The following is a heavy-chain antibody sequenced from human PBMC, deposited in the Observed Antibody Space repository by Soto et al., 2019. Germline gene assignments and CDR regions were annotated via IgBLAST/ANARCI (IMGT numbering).Heavy chain of an antibody. Sequence: QVQLVQSGAEVKKPGASVKVSCKASGYTFTGYYMHWVRQAPGQGLEWMGWINPNSGGTNYAQKLQGRVTMTRDTSISTAYMELSRLRSDDTAVYYCARDVTTVTLLGYWGQGTLVTVSS. J-gene: IGHJ4*02. CDR2: INPNSGGT. D-gene: IGHD4-4*01. CDR3: ARDVTTVTLLGY. V-gene: IGHV1-2*02. CDR1: GYTFTGYY.